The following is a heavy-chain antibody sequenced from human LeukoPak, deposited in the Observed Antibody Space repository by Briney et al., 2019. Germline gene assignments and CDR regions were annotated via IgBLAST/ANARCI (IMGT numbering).Heavy chain of an antibody. CDR2: ISPSGGTT. Sequence: ASVKVSCKASGYTFTGYYMHWVRQAPGHGLEWMGIISPSGGTTSYAQEFQGRVTMTRDTSTSTVYMELSSLRSEDTAVYYCGRVTLYAFDIWGQGTMVTVSS. V-gene: IGHV1-46*01. CDR1: GYTFTGYY. CDR3: GRVTLYAFDI. D-gene: IGHD4-23*01. J-gene: IGHJ3*02.